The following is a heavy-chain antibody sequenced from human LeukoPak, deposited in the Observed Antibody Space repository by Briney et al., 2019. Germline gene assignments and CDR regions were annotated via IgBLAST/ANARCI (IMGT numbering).Heavy chain of an antibody. CDR2: ISGGGVTT. CDR1: GFTFSSYA. Sequence: GGSLRLSCAASGFTFSSYAMSWVRQAPGKGLEWVSTISGGGVTTYYADSVKGRLTISRDNSKNTVSLQMNSLRDDDTAVYFCARESPVAAVGRSWFDPWGQGTLVTVSS. V-gene: IGHV3-23*01. D-gene: IGHD6-13*01. J-gene: IGHJ5*02. CDR3: ARESPVAAVGRSWFDP.